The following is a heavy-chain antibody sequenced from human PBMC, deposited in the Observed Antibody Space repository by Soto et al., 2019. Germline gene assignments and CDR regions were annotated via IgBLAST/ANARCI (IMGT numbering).Heavy chain of an antibody. J-gene: IGHJ4*02. D-gene: IGHD6-19*01. CDR2: IFRSDDD. V-gene: IGHV2-5*01. CDR1: GFSFNSSGVG. Sequence: QITLKESGPTLVKSTQTLTLTCTFSGFSFNSSGVGVGWIRQPPVKALEWLALIFRSDDDRYSPSLKSRLTITKDTSKNQVVLTMTNVDPVDTATYYCAHSLLYSSWWFRFDSWGQGILVTVSS. CDR3: AHSLLYSSWWFRFDS.